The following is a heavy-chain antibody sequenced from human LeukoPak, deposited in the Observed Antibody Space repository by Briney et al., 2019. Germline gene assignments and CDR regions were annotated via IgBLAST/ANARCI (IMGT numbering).Heavy chain of an antibody. D-gene: IGHD6-13*01. Sequence: SQTLSLTCAISGDSISSNSAAWTWIRQSPSRGLDWLVRTYYRSKWYTEYAVSLKSRISINPDTAKNQFSLQLNSVTPEDTAVYYCARVSGTSWLDYWGQGTLVTVSS. J-gene: IGHJ4*02. CDR2: TYYRSKWYT. CDR3: ARVSGTSWLDY. CDR1: GDSISSNSAA. V-gene: IGHV6-1*01.